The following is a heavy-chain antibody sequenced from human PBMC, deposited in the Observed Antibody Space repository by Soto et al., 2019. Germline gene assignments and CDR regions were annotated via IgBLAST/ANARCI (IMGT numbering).Heavy chain of an antibody. CDR3: ATCAGGYSCYVGRCLDL. D-gene: IGHD5-12*01. CDR2: ISGSGDNT. J-gene: IGHJ2*01. V-gene: IGHV3-23*01. CDR1: GFLFSSYA. Sequence: EVQLLESGGGLVQPGGSLRLSCAASGFLFSSYAMTWVRQAPGKGLEWVSGISGSGDNTYSADSVKGRFTISSYNSKNILQVQVNGPGVEDTAAYYCATCAGGYSCYVGRCLDLWGRGTLVTLSS.